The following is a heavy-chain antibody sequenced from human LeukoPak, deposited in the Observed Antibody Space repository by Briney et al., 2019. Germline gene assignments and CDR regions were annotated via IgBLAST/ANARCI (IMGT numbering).Heavy chain of an antibody. J-gene: IGHJ4*02. CDR3: ARDDSLLQFGC. CDR1: GFTFSSYE. Sequence: GGSLRLSCAASGFTFSSYEMNWVRHAPGKGLEWVSGIIPSGVTTYYADSVKGRFAISRDNSKNTVYLQMNSLRAEDTAVYYCARDDSLLQFGCWGQGTLVTVSS. D-gene: IGHD5-24*01. CDR2: IIPSGVTT. V-gene: IGHV3-23*01.